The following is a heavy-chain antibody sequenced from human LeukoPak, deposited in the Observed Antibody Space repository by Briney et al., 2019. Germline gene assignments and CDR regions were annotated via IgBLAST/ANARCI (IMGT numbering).Heavy chain of an antibody. D-gene: IGHD3-10*01. V-gene: IGHV3-23*01. J-gene: IGHJ4*02. CDR1: GFTFSSYA. Sequence: GGSLRLSCAASGFTFSSYAMSWVRQAPGKGLEWVSAISGGGGSTYYADSVKGRFTISRDNSKNTLYLQMNSLRAEDTAVYYCAKGVNYYGSGTVTNDYWGQGTLVTVSS. CDR2: ISGGGGST. CDR3: AKGVNYYGSGTVTNDY.